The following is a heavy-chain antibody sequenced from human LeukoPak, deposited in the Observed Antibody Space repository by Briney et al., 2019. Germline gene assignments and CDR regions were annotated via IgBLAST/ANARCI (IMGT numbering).Heavy chain of an antibody. CDR3: ARTYCGGDCYSAAGIEDAFDL. V-gene: IGHV4-59*01. J-gene: IGHJ3*01. Sequence: SETLSLTCTVSGVSISSFYWSWIRQPPGKGLEWIGYIYYTGNTNYNPSLKSRVTISVDRSKNQFSLSLTSVTAADTAVYYCARTYCGGDCYSAAGIEDAFDLWGQGTVVTVSS. D-gene: IGHD2-21*02. CDR2: IYYTGNT. CDR1: GVSISSFY.